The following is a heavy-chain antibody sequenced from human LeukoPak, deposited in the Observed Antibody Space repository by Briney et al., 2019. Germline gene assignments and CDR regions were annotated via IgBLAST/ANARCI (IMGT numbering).Heavy chain of an antibody. CDR1: GLTFSSYA. D-gene: IGHD4-17*01. CDR3: AKVYGAYYYYYMDV. Sequence: PGGSLRPSCAASGLTFSSYAMSWVRQAPGKGLEWVSAISGSGGSTYYADSVKGRFTISRDNSKNTLYLQMNSLRAEDTAVYYCAKVYGAYYYYYMDVWGKGTTVTVSS. J-gene: IGHJ6*03. V-gene: IGHV3-23*01. CDR2: ISGSGGST.